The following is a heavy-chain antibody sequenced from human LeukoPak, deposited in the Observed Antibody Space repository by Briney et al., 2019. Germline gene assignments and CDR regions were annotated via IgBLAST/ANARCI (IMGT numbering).Heavy chain of an antibody. Sequence: SETLSPTCTVSGGSISSSSYYWGWIRQPPGKGLEWIGSIYYSGSTYYNPSLKSRVTISVDTSKNQFSLKLSSVTAADTAVYYCARGWVVPVFDYWGQGTLVTVSS. CDR2: IYYSGST. CDR1: GGSISSSSYY. CDR3: ARGWVVPVFDY. V-gene: IGHV4-39*01. J-gene: IGHJ4*02. D-gene: IGHD2-2*01.